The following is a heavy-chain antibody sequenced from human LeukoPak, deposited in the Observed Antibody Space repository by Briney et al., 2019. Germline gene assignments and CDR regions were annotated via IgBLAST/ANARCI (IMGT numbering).Heavy chain of an antibody. CDR3: ARDNFYNSGGGMEDGFDI. CDR2: IFYSGST. CDR1: PGSISSSSYY. D-gene: IGHD3-10*01. V-gene: IGHV4-39*07. J-gene: IGHJ3*02. Sequence: SETLSLTCTVSPGSISSSSYYWGWIRQPPGKGLEWIGTIFYSGSTYYNPSLKSRVTISVDTSENQFSLKLISATAADTAVYYCARDNFYNSGGGMEDGFDIWGQGTMVTVSS.